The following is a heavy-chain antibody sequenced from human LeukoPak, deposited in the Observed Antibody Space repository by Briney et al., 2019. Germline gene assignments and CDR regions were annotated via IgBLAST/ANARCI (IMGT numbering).Heavy chain of an antibody. CDR3: AKSVTQSTSYFDY. D-gene: IGHD2-21*02. CDR1: GFTFSSYA. J-gene: IGHJ4*02. CDR2: ITGNGDTT. Sequence: GGSLRLSCAASGFTFSSYAMRWVRQAPGKGLEWVTGITGNGDTTYHADSVKGRFTISRDNSKNTLYLQMNSLRAEDTAVFYCAKSVTQSTSYFDYWGQGLLVIVSS. V-gene: IGHV3-23*01.